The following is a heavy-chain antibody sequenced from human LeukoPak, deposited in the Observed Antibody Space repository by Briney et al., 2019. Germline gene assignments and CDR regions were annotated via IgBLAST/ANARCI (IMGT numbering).Heavy chain of an antibody. J-gene: IGHJ4*02. CDR1: GGSFSGYY. CDR3: ARGQAENHYDSSGYSVDFDY. Sequence: SETLSLTCAVYGGSFSGYYWSWIRQPPGKGLEWIGEINHSGSTNYNPSLKSRVTISVDTSKNQFSLKLSSVTAADTAVYYCARGQAENHYDSSGYSVDFDYWGQGTLVTVSS. V-gene: IGHV4-34*01. D-gene: IGHD3-22*01. CDR2: INHSGST.